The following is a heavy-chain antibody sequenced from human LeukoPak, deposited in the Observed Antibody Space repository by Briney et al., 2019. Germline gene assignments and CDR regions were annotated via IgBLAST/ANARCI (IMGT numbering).Heavy chain of an antibody. J-gene: IGHJ4*02. CDR3: ARGGLDWLLYSQFDY. V-gene: IGHV3-23*01. Sequence: GGSLRLSCVAPGFTFSNYAMIWVRQAPGKGLEWVSATSATGGSTYYADSVKGRFTISRDNSKKTLYLQMNSLTVEDTAVYYCARGGLDWLLYSQFDYWGQGTLVTASS. CDR1: GFTFSNYA. D-gene: IGHD3-9*01. CDR2: TSATGGST.